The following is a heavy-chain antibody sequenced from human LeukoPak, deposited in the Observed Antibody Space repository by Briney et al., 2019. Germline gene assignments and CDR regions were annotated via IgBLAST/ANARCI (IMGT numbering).Heavy chain of an antibody. J-gene: IGHJ4*02. V-gene: IGHV3-7*01. Sequence: GGSLRLSCAASGFTFSSYWMSWVRQAPGKGLEWVANLKQDGSEKYYVDSVKGRFTISRDNAKNSLYLQMNSLRAEDTAVYYCARDGYNWNYAHWGQGTLVTVSS. CDR2: LKQDGSEK. CDR1: GFTFSSYW. D-gene: IGHD1-7*01. CDR3: ARDGYNWNYAH.